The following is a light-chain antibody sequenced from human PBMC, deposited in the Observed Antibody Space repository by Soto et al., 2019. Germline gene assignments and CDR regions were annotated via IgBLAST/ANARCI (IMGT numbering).Light chain of an antibody. V-gene: IGKV1-39*01. J-gene: IGKJ2*01. CDR1: QSIGSD. CDR2: GSS. CDR3: QQGYKTPYT. Sequence: DIQMTQSPSSLSASVGDIVAITCRASQSIGSDLNWYQQKPGKAPRLLVYGSSSLQSGVPSRFNGRGSGTDFTLTINSLQPEDFAVYYCQQGYKTPYTFGQGTKLDIK.